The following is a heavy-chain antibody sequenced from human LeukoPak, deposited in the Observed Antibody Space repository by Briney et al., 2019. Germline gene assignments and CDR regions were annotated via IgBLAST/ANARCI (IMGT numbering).Heavy chain of an antibody. V-gene: IGHV5-51*01. CDR1: GYSFTSYW. CDR2: IYPGDSDT. D-gene: IGHD3-3*01. J-gene: IGHJ4*02. CDR3: ARRELWSGVYYFDY. Sequence: GESLKISCKGSGYSFTSYWIGWVRQMPGKGLEWMGIIYPGDSDTRYSPSFQGQVTVSADKSISTAYLQWSSLKASDTAMYFCARRELWSGVYYFDYWGQGTLVTVSS.